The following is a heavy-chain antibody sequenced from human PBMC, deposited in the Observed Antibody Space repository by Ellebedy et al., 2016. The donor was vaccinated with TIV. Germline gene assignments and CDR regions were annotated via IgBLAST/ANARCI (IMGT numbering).Heavy chain of an antibody. CDR2: INHSGST. D-gene: IGHD3-10*01. Sequence: SETLSLXCAVYGGSFSGYYWSRIRQPPGKGLEWIGEINHSGSTNYNPSLKSRVTISVDTSKNQFSLKLSSVTAADTAVYYCARDSGILGEDGMDVWGQGTTVTVSS. CDR3: ARDSGILGEDGMDV. J-gene: IGHJ6*02. CDR1: GGSFSGYY. V-gene: IGHV4-34*01.